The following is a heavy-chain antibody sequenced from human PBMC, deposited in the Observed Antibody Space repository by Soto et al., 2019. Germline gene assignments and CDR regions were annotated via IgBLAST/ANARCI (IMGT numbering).Heavy chain of an antibody. V-gene: IGHV1-46*01. CDR2: VNPSGGHT. J-gene: IGHJ4*02. Sequence: QVQLVQSGAEVKKPGASVKVSCKASGDTFTDYYIHWVRQAPGQGLEWMGTVNPSGGHTTYAQQFLRRVTXTXAXSXXTLYMELTSLTSEDTAVYYCARGGHVVVVTAALDYWGQGTLVTVSS. CDR3: ARGGHVVVVTAALDY. CDR1: GDTFTDYY. D-gene: IGHD2-21*02.